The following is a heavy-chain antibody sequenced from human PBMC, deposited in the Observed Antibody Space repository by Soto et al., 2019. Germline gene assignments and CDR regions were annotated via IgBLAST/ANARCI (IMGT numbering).Heavy chain of an antibody. CDR3: AKAENFGLLDP. J-gene: IGHJ5*02. V-gene: IGHV3-23*01. CDR1: GFTFRSYA. Sequence: GGSLRLSCAASGFTFRSYAMSWVRQTPGKGLEWVSSISGSGGSTYYADSVKGRFTISRDNSKNTLYLQMSSLRAEDTAVYYCAKAENFGLLDPWGQGTLVTVSS. CDR2: ISGSGGST. D-gene: IGHD3-10*01.